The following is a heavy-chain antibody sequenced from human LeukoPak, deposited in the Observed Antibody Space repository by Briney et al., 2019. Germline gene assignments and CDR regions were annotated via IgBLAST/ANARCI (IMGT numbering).Heavy chain of an antibody. Sequence: GGSLRLSCAASGFTFSSYAMHWVRQAPGKGLEWVAVISYDGSNKYYADSVKGRFTISRDNSKNTLYLQMNSLRAEDTAVYYCARVTITFGGYGMDVWGQGTTVTVSS. D-gene: IGHD3-16*01. CDR1: GFTFSSYA. CDR2: ISYDGSNK. CDR3: ARVTITFGGYGMDV. J-gene: IGHJ6*02. V-gene: IGHV3-30-3*01.